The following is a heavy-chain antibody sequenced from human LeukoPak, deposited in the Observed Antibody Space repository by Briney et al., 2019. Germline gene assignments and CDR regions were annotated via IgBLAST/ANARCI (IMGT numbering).Heavy chain of an antibody. V-gene: IGHV3-7*01. CDR3: VLVVAVAGTY. CDR1: GFTFSSYW. Sequence: PGGSLRPSCAASGFTFSSYWMSWVCQAPGKGLEWVANIKQDGSEKYYVDSVKGRFTISRDNAKNSLYLQMNSLRAEDTAVYYCVLVVAVAGTYWGQGTLVTVSS. J-gene: IGHJ4*02. CDR2: IKQDGSEK. D-gene: IGHD6-19*01.